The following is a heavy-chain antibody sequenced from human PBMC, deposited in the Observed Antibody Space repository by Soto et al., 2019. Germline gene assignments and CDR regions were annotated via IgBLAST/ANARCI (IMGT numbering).Heavy chain of an antibody. V-gene: IGHV3-30*18. CDR2: ISYDGSTE. D-gene: IGHD5-12*01. CDR1: GFTFSGYY. CDR3: TKDDGYNDSTYYHYFGMDV. J-gene: IGHJ6*02. Sequence: QAQLVESGGGVVQPGRSLRLSCAASGFTFSGYYMHWVRQAPGKGLEWVVVISYDGSTEYYADSVKGRFTISRDNSANRLFLQMNSLRPEDTAVYYCTKDDGYNDSTYYHYFGMDVWGQGTTVTVSS.